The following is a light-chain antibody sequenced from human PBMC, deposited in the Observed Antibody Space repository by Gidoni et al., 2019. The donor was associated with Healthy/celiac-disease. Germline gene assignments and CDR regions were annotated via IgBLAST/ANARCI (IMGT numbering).Light chain of an antibody. CDR2: LGS. J-gene: IGKJ4*01. Sequence: DIVMTQSPLSLPVTPGEPASIYCRSSQSLLHSNGYNYLDWYLQKPGQSPQLLIYLGSNRASGVPDRFRGSGSGTDFTLKISRVEAEDVGVYYCMQALKTPAFGGGTKVEIK. CDR1: QSLLHSNGYNY. CDR3: MQALKTPA. V-gene: IGKV2-28*01.